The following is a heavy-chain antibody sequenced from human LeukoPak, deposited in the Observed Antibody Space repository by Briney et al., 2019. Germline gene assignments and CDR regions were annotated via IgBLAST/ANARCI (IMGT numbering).Heavy chain of an antibody. CDR3: ARGDPTVTTGRYFDL. CDR2: IYSSGST. D-gene: IGHD4-17*01. J-gene: IGHJ2*01. CDR1: GGSISTYY. Sequence: PSETLSLTCTVSGGSISTYYWSWIRQPAGEGLEWIMRIYSSGSTNYSPSLKSRVTMSVDTSKNQFSMELSSVTAAYTAVYYCARGDPTVTTGRYFDLWGRGTLVTVSS. V-gene: IGHV4-4*07.